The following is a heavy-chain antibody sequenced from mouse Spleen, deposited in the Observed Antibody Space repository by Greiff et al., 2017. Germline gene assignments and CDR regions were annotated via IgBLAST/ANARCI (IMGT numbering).Heavy chain of an antibody. Sequence: EVKLVESGGGLVKPGGSLKLSCAASGFTFSDYGMHWVRQAPEKGLEWVAYISSGSSTIYYADTVKGRFTISRDNAKNTLFLQMTSLRSEDTAMYYCAKDYYGSLFAYWGQGTLVTVSA. CDR1: GFTFSDYG. V-gene: IGHV5-17*01. CDR3: AKDYYGSLFAY. D-gene: IGHD1-2*01. CDR2: ISSGSSTI. J-gene: IGHJ3*01.